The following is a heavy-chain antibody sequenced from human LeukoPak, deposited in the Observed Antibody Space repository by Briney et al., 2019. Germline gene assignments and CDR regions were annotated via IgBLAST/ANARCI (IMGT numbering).Heavy chain of an antibody. CDR1: GFTFSSYS. D-gene: IGHD5-12*01. CDR2: ISSSSSTI. Sequence: GGSLRLSCAASGFTFSSYSMNWVRQAPGKGLEWVSYISSSSSTIYYADSVKGRFTISRDNAKNSLYLQMNSLRAEDTAVYYCARDLSYSGYDSLYWGQGTLVTVSS. CDR3: ARDLSYSGYDSLY. J-gene: IGHJ4*02. V-gene: IGHV3-48*01.